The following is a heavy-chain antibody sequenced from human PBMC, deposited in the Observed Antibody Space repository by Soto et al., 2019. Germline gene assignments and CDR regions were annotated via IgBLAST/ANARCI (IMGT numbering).Heavy chain of an antibody. V-gene: IGHV4-30-4*01. D-gene: IGHD3-16*01. CDR1: GGSISSGDYY. J-gene: IGHJ4*02. CDR3: ARSHYDYVWGSPPSFDD. Sequence: SETLSLTCTVSGGSISSGDYYWSWIRQPPGKGLEWIGYIYYSGSTYYNPSLKSRVTISVDTSKNQFSLKLSSVTAADTAVYYCARSHYDYVWGSPPSFDDWAQRTFVIVSS. CDR2: IYYSGST.